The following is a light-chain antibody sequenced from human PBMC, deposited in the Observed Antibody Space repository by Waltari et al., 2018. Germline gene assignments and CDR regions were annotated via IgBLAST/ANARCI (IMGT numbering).Light chain of an antibody. CDR3: QQYGSSIMYT. J-gene: IGKJ2*01. CDR2: GAS. Sequence: VLTQSPGTLSLSPGERATLSCRASQRLTKNYLAWYQQKPGQAPRLLIYGASSRAAGNPDRFSGSGSGTDFTLTISRLEPEDFAVYYCQQYGSSIMYTFGQGTKLEIK. V-gene: IGKV3-20*01. CDR1: QRLTKNY.